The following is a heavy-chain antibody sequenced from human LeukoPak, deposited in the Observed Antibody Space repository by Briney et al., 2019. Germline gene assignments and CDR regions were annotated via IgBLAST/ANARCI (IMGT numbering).Heavy chain of an antibody. J-gene: IGHJ4*02. CDR3: EVYGDPADY. D-gene: IGHD4-17*01. V-gene: IGHV1-2*02. CDR1: GYTFTDYY. Sequence: ASVKVSCKASGYTFTDYYMHWVRQAPGQELEWMGWINPNSGGTNYAQKFQGRVTMTRDTSISTAYMELSSLRSDDTAVYYCEVYGDPADYWGQGTLVTVSS. CDR2: INPNSGGT.